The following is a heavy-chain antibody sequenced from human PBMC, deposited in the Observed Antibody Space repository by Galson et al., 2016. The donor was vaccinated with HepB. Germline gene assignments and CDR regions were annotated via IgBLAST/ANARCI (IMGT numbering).Heavy chain of an antibody. CDR3: ARPRSGPVGGNYDMDV. D-gene: IGHD6-19*01. J-gene: IGHJ6*02. V-gene: IGHV4-34*01. CDR1: GGSFGAYN. CDR2: IYHSGGT. Sequence: SETLSLTCAVYGGSFGAYNLSWIRQPPGKGLEWIGEIYHSGGTSYNPSLKSRVTILVDTSKTQFSPGLSSVTAADTAVYYWARPRSGPVGGNYDMDVWGQGTTVTVPS.